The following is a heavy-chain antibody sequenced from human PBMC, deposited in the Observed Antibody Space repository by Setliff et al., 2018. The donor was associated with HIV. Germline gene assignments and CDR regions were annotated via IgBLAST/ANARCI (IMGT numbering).Heavy chain of an antibody. CDR3: TRDHTPPPNYDFWSGKIDLRNIFYYMDV. Sequence: ASVKVSCKASGYSLTSYSINWVRQAPGQGLEWMGYINTNTGNPTYAQGFTGRFVFSVDTPVSTAYLQIFSLKAEDTAVYYCTRDHTPPPNYDFWSGKIDLRNIFYYMDVWGTGSPVTVSS. CDR1: GYSLTSYS. V-gene: IGHV7-4-1*01. CDR2: INTNTGNP. J-gene: IGHJ6*03. D-gene: IGHD3-3*01.